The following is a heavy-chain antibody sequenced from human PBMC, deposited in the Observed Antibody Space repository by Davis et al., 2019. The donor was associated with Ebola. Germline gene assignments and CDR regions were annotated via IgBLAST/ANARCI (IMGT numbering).Heavy chain of an antibody. D-gene: IGHD3-3*01. CDR1: GYTFTSYY. CDR2: INPSGGST. V-gene: IGHV1-46*01. Sequence: ASVKVSCKASGYTFTSYYMHWVRQAPGQGLEWMGIINPSGGSTSYAQKFQGRVTMARDTSTSTVYMELSSLRSEDTAVYYCARADWSGYYTPLYMDVWGKGTTVTVSS. CDR3: ARADWSGYYTPLYMDV. J-gene: IGHJ6*03.